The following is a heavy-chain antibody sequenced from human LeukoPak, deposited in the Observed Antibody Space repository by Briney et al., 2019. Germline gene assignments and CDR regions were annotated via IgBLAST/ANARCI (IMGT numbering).Heavy chain of an antibody. V-gene: IGHV3-30*18. D-gene: IGHD4-17*01. J-gene: IGHJ4*02. CDR2: ISYDGGNK. Sequence: GGSLRLSCAASGFTFSSYGMHWVRQAPGKGLEWVAVISYDGGNKYYADSVKGRFTISRDNSKNPLYLQMNSLRAEDTAVYYCAKDRVGYGDYVNYFDYWGQGTLVTVSS. CDR3: AKDRVGYGDYVNYFDY. CDR1: GFTFSSYG.